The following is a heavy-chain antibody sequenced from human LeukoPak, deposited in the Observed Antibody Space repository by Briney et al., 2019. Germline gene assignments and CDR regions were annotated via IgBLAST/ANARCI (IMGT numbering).Heavy chain of an antibody. V-gene: IGHV1-46*01. Sequence: GASVKVSCKASGYTFTNYYMHWVRQAPGHGLEWMGLINPSGDSTTYAQKFQGRVTITADESTSTAYMELSSLRSEDTAVYYCARDFDYWGQGTLVTVSS. J-gene: IGHJ4*02. CDR2: INPSGDST. CDR1: GYTFTNYY. CDR3: ARDFDY.